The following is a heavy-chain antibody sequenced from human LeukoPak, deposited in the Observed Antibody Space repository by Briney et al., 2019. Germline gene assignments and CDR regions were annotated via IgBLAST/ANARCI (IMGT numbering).Heavy chain of an antibody. CDR3: AKDNYRLWARSLDY. CDR1: GFTFSSYA. Sequence: PGGSLRLSCAASGFTFSSYAMSWVRQAPGKGLEWVSAISGSGGSTYYADSVKGRFTISRDNSKNTLYLQMNSLRAEDTAVYYCAKDNYRLWARSLDYWGQGTLVTVSS. J-gene: IGHJ4*02. CDR2: ISGSGGST. V-gene: IGHV3-23*01. D-gene: IGHD4/OR15-4a*01.